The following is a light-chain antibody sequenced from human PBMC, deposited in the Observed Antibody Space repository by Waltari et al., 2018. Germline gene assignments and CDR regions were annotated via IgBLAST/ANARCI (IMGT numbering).Light chain of an antibody. CDR1: QSVSTN. J-gene: IGKJ2*03. CDR3: QQYNDWYS. V-gene: IGKV3-15*01. Sequence: EKVMTQSPDTLSVSPGEVVTLSCRASQSVSTNVAWYQQRPGQAPRLLIYEASTRASGIPARFSGSESGTEFTLTISGLQSEDCALYYCQQYNDWYSFGQGTKLAIK. CDR2: EAS.